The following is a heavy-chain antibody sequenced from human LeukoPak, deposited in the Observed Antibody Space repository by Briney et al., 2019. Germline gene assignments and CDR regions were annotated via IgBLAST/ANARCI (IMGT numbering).Heavy chain of an antibody. CDR3: VRQFAS. CDR1: GFTLSDHI. Sequence: GGSLGLSCAASGFTLSDHIMNWVRQLPGKRLEWVAYVSGSGSTVYYADSVKGRFTISRDNGKSSLYLQMNSLRVEDTALYYCVRQFASWGQGTLVTASS. V-gene: IGHV3-48*01. J-gene: IGHJ4*02. CDR2: VSGSGSTV.